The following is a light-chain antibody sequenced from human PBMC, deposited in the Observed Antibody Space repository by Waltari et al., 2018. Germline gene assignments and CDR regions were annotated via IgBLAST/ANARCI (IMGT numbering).Light chain of an antibody. CDR3: SSRDSSGDHVL. Sequence: SSELTQDPAVSVALGQTVRITCQGDNLRSYYASWYQQKPGQAPVLVIYGKSSRPSGIPNRFSGSSSGNTASLTITGAQAEDEADYYCSSRDSSGDHVLFGGGTKLTVL. J-gene: IGLJ2*01. CDR2: GKS. V-gene: IGLV3-19*01. CDR1: NLRSYY.